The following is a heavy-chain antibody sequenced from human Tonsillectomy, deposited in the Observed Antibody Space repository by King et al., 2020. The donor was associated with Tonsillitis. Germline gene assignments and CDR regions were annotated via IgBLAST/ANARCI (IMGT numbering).Heavy chain of an antibody. Sequence: VQLQESGPGLVKPSQTLSLTCTVSGGSINSGGYYWSWIRQHPGKGLEWIAYISYSGSTYYNPSLKSRVTISVDTSKNQFSLKLSSVTAADPAVYYCARATYYDFWSSIRNYFYYYMDVWGQGTAVTVSS. CDR3: ARATYYDFWSSIRNYFYYYMDV. CDR2: ISYSGST. CDR1: GGSINSGGYY. J-gene: IGHJ6*03. D-gene: IGHD3-3*01. V-gene: IGHV4-31*03.